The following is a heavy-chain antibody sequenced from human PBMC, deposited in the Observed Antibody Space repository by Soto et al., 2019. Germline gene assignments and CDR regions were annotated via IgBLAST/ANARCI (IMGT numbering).Heavy chain of an antibody. CDR1: GYTFTSYG. J-gene: IGHJ3*02. CDR2: ISAYNGNT. D-gene: IGHD2-2*01. V-gene: IGHV1-18*01. CDR3: ASSVVPAAFDAFDI. Sequence: ASVKVSCKASGYTFTSYGISWVRQAPGQGLEWMGWISAYNGNTNYAQKLQGRVTMTTDTSTSTAYMELRSLRSDDTAVYYCASSVVPAAFDAFDIWGQGTMVTVSS.